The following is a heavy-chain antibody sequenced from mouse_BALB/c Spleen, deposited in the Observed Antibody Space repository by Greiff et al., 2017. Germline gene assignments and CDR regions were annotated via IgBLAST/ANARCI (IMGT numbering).Heavy chain of an antibody. Sequence: QVQLQQSGPELVRPGVSVKISCKGSGYTFTDYAMHWVKQSHAKSLEWIGVISTYSGNTNYNQKFKGKATFTADTSSNTAYMQLSSLTSEDSAVYYCARGGSLYYFDYWGQGTTLTVSS. CDR3: ARGGSLYYFDY. V-gene: IGHV1-67*01. J-gene: IGHJ2*01. CDR1: GYTFTDYA. CDR2: ISTYSGNT.